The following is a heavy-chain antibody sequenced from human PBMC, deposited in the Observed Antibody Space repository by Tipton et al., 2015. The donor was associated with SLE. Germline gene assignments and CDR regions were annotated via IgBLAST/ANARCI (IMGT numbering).Heavy chain of an antibody. CDR2: ISYDGSNK. CDR1: GFTFSSYA. D-gene: IGHD4-17*01. CDR3: ATSMTTVTAHFDY. J-gene: IGHJ4*02. Sequence: QVQLVQSGGGVVQPGRSLRLSCAASGFTFSSYAMHWVRQAPGKGLEWVAVISYDGSNKYYADSVKGRFTISRDNSKNTLYLQMNSLSAEDTAVYYCATSMTTVTAHFDYWGQGTLVTVSS. V-gene: IGHV3-30-3*01.